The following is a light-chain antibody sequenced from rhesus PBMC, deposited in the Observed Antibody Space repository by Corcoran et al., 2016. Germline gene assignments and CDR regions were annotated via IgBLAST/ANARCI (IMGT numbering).Light chain of an antibody. CDR2: KAS. Sequence: DVQMTQSPSSLSASVGDRVTITCRASQDRGNWLAWYLQTPGQAPRLLSYKASTLQSGVPSRFTGSGSGTEFTLTIINLQPEDFATYYCQQHHTTPRTFGQGTKVESK. CDR1: QDRGNW. CDR3: QQHHTTPRT. V-gene: IGKV1-21*01. J-gene: IGKJ1*01.